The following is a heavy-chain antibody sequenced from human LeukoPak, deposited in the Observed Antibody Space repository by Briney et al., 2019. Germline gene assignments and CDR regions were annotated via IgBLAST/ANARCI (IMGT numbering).Heavy chain of an antibody. D-gene: IGHD2-15*01. J-gene: IGHJ4*02. Sequence: SETLSLTCSVSGDSITSSYHWGWIRQPPGRGLEWIGNFYYGGKTYYTPSLKSRVTISVDTSKNQFSLRLASVTAADTAMYYCVSGYCSAGSCSPFDYWGQGTLVAVSS. CDR2: FYYGGKT. V-gene: IGHV4-39*01. CDR1: GDSITSSYH. CDR3: VSGYCSAGSCSPFDY.